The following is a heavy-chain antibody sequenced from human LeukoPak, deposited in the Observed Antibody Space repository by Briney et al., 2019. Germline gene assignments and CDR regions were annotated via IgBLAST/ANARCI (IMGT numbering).Heavy chain of an antibody. CDR3: AREGSAAGLFY. CDR2: ISVSGSRT. V-gene: IGHV3-48*01. D-gene: IGHD6-13*01. CDR1: GFTFSYFS. Sequence: GGSLRLSCAASGFTFSYFSLNWVRQAPGKGLEWVAYISVSGSRTSYADSVQGRFTISRDNSKNTLYLQMNSLRAEDTAVYYCAREGSAAGLFYWGQGTLVTVSS. J-gene: IGHJ4*02.